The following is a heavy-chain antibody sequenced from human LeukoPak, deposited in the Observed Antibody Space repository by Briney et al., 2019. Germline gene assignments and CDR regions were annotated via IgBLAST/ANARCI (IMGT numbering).Heavy chain of an antibody. D-gene: IGHD5-18*01. CDR3: ARERGYSYGYGDY. Sequence: PGGSLRLSCAASGFTFSSYNMNWVRQAPGKGLEWVSSISSSSSYIYYADSVKGRFTISRDNAKNSLYLQMNSLRAEDTAVHYCARERGYSYGYGDYRGQGTLVTVSS. CDR1: GFTFSSYN. V-gene: IGHV3-21*01. J-gene: IGHJ4*02. CDR2: ISSSSSYI.